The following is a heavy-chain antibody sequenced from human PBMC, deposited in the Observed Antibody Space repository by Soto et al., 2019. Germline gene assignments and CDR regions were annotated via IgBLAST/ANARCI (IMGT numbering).Heavy chain of an antibody. CDR1: GGTFSSYA. Sequence: SVKVSCKASGGTFSSYAISWVRQAPGQGLEWMGGIIPIFGTANYAQKFQGRVTITADESTSTAYMELSSLRSEDTAVYYCARRYSSGSRYYYYGMDAWGQGTTVTVSS. CDR2: IIPIFGTA. D-gene: IGHD6-19*01. J-gene: IGHJ6*02. CDR3: ARRYSSGSRYYYYGMDA. V-gene: IGHV1-69*13.